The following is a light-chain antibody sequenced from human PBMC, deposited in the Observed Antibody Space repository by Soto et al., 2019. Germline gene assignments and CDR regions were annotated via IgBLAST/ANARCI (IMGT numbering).Light chain of an antibody. CDR1: QSVSSSY. V-gene: IGKV3-20*01. CDR2: GAS. CDR3: QQYGSSPGT. J-gene: IGKJ1*01. Sequence: EIVLTQSPGTLSFSPGERATLSCRASQSVSSSYLAWYQQKPGQAPRLLIYGASSRATGITDRFSGSGSGTAFTLTISRLEPEDFAVYYCQQYGSSPGTFGQGTKVEIK.